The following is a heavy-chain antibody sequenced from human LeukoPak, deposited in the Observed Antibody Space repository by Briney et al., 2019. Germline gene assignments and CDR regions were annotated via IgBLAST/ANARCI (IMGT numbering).Heavy chain of an antibody. D-gene: IGHD4-17*01. CDR2: INPNSGGT. V-gene: IGHV1-2*02. CDR1: GYTFTDYY. CDR3: AKGFDYGDYFPLDY. J-gene: IGHJ4*02. Sequence: ASVKVSCKASGYTFTDYYMHWVRQAPGQGLEWMGWINPNSGGTNYAQKFQGRVTMTRDTSISTAYMELSRLRSDDTAVYYCAKGFDYGDYFPLDYWGQGTLVTVSS.